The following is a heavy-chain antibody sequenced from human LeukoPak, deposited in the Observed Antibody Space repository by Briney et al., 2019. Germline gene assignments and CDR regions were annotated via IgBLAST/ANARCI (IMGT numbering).Heavy chain of an antibody. Sequence: GGSLRLSCAASRFIFGAYGMHWVRQAPGKGLEWVAFIRFDGSNTYYADSVKGRFTISRDNSKNTLYLQMNSLRTEDTAVYYCAKDIYSSSWQSSGYLDYWGQGTLVTVSS. CDR1: RFIFGAYG. CDR2: IRFDGSNT. D-gene: IGHD6-13*01. V-gene: IGHV3-30*02. CDR3: AKDIYSSSWQSSGYLDY. J-gene: IGHJ4*02.